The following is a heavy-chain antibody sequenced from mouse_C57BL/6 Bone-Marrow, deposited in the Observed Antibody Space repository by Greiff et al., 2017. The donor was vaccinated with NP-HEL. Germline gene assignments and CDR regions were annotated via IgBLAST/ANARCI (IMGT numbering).Heavy chain of an antibody. D-gene: IGHD1-1*02. CDR2: IYPGSGST. J-gene: IGHJ4*01. Sequence: VQLQQPGAELVKPGASVKMSCKASGYTFTSYWITWVKQRPGQGLEWIGDIYPGSGSTNYNEKFKSKATLTVDTSSSTAYRQLSSLTSEDSAVYYCASIGLWLAMDYWGQGTSVTVSS. V-gene: IGHV1-55*01. CDR1: GYTFTSYW. CDR3: ASIGLWLAMDY.